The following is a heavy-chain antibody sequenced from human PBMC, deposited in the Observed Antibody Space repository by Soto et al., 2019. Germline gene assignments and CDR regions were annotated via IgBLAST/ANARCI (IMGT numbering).Heavy chain of an antibody. Sequence: GSLRLSCAASGFTFSNYAMNRVRQAPGRGLEWVSTITASGITPYYADSVKGRFTISRDNSKNTLYLQMNSLRADDTAVYYCAKRIEWELHYWGQGTLVTVSS. CDR1: GFTFSNYA. D-gene: IGHD1-26*01. V-gene: IGHV3-23*01. CDR2: ITASGITP. CDR3: AKRIEWELHY. J-gene: IGHJ4*02.